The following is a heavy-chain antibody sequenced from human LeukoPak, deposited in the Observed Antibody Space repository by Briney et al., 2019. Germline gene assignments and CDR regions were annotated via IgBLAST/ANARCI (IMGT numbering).Heavy chain of an antibody. Sequence: PGGSLRLSCASSRFTFSSYAMSWVRQAPGKGLEGVSVISASSRNTYYSESAKGQFTISRDNSKNTLYLQMSSLRAEDTAVYYCVRRGSNYPYYMDVWGKGTTVTVSS. J-gene: IGHJ6*03. CDR3: VRRGSNYPYYMDV. CDR1: RFTFSSYA. V-gene: IGHV3-23*01. CDR2: ISASSRNT.